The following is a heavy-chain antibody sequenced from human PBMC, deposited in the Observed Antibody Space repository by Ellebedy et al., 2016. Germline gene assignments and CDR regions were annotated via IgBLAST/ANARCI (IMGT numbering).Heavy chain of an antibody. CDR2: IYYSGST. CDR1: GGSFSGYY. D-gene: IGHD7-27*01. Sequence: SETLSLTCAVYGGSFSGYYWGWIRQPPGKGLEWIGSIYYSGSTYYKPSLKSRVTISVDTSKNQFSLKLSSVTAADTAVYYCARGLPGDPEVPCDYWGQGTLVTVSS. CDR3: ARGLPGDPEVPCDY. V-gene: IGHV4-34*01. J-gene: IGHJ4*02.